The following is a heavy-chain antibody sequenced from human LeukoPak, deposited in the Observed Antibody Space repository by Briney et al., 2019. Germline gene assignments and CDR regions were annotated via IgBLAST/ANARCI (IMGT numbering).Heavy chain of an antibody. CDR1: GFTFSSYW. V-gene: IGHV3-9*01. CDR2: ISWNSGSI. CDR3: AKDMGGSGSLFDY. D-gene: IGHD3-10*01. Sequence: GGSLRLSCAASGFTFSSYWMSWVRQAPGKGLEWVSGISWNSGSIGYADSVKGRFTISRDNAKNSLYLQMNSLRAEDTALYYCAKDMGGSGSLFDYWGQGTLVTVSS. J-gene: IGHJ4*02.